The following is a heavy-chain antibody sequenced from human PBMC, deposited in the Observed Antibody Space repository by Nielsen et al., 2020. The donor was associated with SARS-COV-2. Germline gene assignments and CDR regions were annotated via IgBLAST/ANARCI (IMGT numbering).Heavy chain of an antibody. CDR3: ARIGYYQPGFFDY. J-gene: IGHJ4*02. V-gene: IGHV4-30-2*02. Sequence: SETLSLTCAVSGGSISSGGYSWSWIRQPPGKGLEWIGYIYHSGSTYYNPSLKSRVTISVDTSKNQFSLKLSSVTAADTAVYYCARIGYYQPGFFDYWGQGTLVTVSS. CDR1: GGSISSGGYS. D-gene: IGHD2-15*01. CDR2: IYHSGST.